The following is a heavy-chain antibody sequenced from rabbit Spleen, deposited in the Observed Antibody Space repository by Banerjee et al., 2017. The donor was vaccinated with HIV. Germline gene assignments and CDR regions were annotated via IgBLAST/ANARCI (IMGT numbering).Heavy chain of an antibody. V-gene: IGHV1S40*01. CDR2: IDAGSSSFT. D-gene: IGHD8-1*01. J-gene: IGHJ6*01. Sequence: QSLEESGGGLVKPGASLTLTCTASGVSFSSNHYMCWVRQAPGKGLEWIACIDAGSSSFTYFASWAKGRFTISKTSSTTVTLQMTSLTAADTATYFCARDSASSFSSYGMDLWGPGTLVTVS. CDR1: GVSFSSNHY. CDR3: ARDSASSFSSYGMDL.